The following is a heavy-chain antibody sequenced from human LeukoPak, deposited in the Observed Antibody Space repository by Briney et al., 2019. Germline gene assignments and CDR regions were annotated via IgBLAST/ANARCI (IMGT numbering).Heavy chain of an antibody. J-gene: IGHJ4*02. CDR1: GGSISSGSYY. CDR2: IYTSGST. Sequence: TPSETLSLTCTVSGGSISSGSYYWSWIRQPAGKGLEWIGRIYTSGSTNYNPSLKSRVTISVDTSKNQFSLKLSSVTAADTAVYYCARDRLDTAMVTPFDYWGQGTLVTVSS. D-gene: IGHD5-18*01. V-gene: IGHV4-61*02. CDR3: ARDRLDTAMVTPFDY.